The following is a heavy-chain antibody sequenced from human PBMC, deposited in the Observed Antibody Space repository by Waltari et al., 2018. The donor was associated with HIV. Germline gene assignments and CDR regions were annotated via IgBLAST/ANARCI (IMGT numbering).Heavy chain of an antibody. CDR3: TKGRRGALFGDE. V-gene: IGHV1-8*02. CDR2: MNPDNGDA. Sequence: QVQLVQSGAEIKKPRASVRVSCKASGYSFIDFDINWVRRAPGRGLEWVGWMNPDNGDAGYGHKFRARFTLTRDTSTDTAYMEVDNLKSEDTAIYFCTKGRRGALFGDEWGQGTLVTVSS. J-gene: IGHJ4*02. CDR1: GYSFIDFD. D-gene: IGHD3-3*01.